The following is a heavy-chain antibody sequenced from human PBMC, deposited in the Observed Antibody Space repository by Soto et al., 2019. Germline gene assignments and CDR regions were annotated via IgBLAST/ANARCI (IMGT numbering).Heavy chain of an antibody. Sequence: EVQLLESGGGLVQPGGSLRLSCAASGFTFSSYAMSWVRQAPGKGLEWVSVISGSGGSTYYADSVKGRFTISRDNSENTLYLQMTSLRAEDTAVYYCAKRGAGHYFDYWGQGTLVTVSS. V-gene: IGHV3-23*01. CDR3: AKRGAGHYFDY. CDR2: ISGSGGST. J-gene: IGHJ4*02. D-gene: IGHD6-19*01. CDR1: GFTFSSYA.